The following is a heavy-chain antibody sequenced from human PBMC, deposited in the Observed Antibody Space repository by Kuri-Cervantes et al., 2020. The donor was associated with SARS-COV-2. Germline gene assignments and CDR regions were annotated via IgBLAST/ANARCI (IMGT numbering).Heavy chain of an antibody. Sequence: GGSLRLSCAASGFPFSNYWMHWVRRAPGKGLGWVARIESAGSTTYYADYLKGRFTNSRDNAKNTLYLQMNSLRAEDTALYYFSREKGSSSWPIDYWGQGNLVTVSS. CDR3: SREKGSSSWPIDY. CDR2: IESAGSTT. V-gene: IGHV3-74*01. J-gene: IGHJ4*02. D-gene: IGHD6-13*01. CDR1: GFPFSNYW.